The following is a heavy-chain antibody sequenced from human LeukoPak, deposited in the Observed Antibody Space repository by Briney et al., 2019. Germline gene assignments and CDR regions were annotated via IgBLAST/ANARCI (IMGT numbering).Heavy chain of an antibody. Sequence: PSEILSLTCAVYGGSFSGYYWSWIRQPPGKGLEWIGEINHSGSTNYNPSLKSRVTISVDTSKNQFSLKLSSVTAADTAVYYCARARDYGGNFRFDYWGQGTLVTVSS. CDR1: GGSFSGYY. V-gene: IGHV4-34*01. J-gene: IGHJ4*02. D-gene: IGHD4-23*01. CDR3: ARARDYGGNFRFDY. CDR2: INHSGST.